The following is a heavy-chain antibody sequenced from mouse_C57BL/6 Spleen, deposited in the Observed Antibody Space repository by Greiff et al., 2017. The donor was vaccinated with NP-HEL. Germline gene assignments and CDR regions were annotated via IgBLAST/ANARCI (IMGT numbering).Heavy chain of an antibody. CDR3: ARWDGSRGRYFDY. CDR2: IYPGSGST. CDR1: GYTFTSYW. Sequence: QVQLQQPGAELVKPGASVKMSCKASGYTFTSYWITWVKQRPGQGLEWIGDIYPGSGSTNYNEKFKSKATLTVDTSSRTDYMRLSSLTSEDAAVYYCARWDGSRGRYFDYWGQGTTLTVSS. J-gene: IGHJ2*01. V-gene: IGHV1-55*01. D-gene: IGHD1-1*01.